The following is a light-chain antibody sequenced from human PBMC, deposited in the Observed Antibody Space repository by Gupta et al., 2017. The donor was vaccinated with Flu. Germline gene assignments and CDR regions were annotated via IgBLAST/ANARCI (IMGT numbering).Light chain of an antibody. CDR3: QQDDRLPLT. CDR2: DAS. V-gene: IGKV1-33*01. Sequence: DIQMTQSPSSLSASIGDRVTITCQASQDIRYYLNWYQQRPGRAPKLLIYDASNLETGVPSRFIGGGSGTDFNLTITSLQPEDLANYYCQQDDRLPLTFGQGTPLEVK. CDR1: QDIRYY. J-gene: IGKJ5*01.